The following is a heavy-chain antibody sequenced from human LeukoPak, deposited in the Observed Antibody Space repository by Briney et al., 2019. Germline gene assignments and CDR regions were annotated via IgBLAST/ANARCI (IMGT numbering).Heavy chain of an antibody. CDR3: TRGHWGLQS. CDR2: IHHSGNS. CDR1: GASVTDYY. J-gene: IGHJ5*02. D-gene: IGHD7-27*01. V-gene: IGHV4-59*02. Sequence: PSETLSLTCTAPGASVTDYYWSWIRQSPGKGLEWISYIHHSGNSDYNPALRSRVPTSLDTSKNQFSLNLISVTAADTAVYYCTRGHWGLQSWSQGTLVTVSS.